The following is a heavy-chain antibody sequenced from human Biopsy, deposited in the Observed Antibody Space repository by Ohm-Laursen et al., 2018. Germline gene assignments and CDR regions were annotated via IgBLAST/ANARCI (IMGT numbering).Heavy chain of an antibody. J-gene: IGHJ5*02. V-gene: IGHV4-61*01. CDR2: VYDSGTT. CDR1: GGSVSDSFHF. Sequence: TLSLTCSVSGGSVSDSFHFWSWIRQPPGKGLEWIANVYDSGTTNYNPSLKSRVTISKDTSKNQFSLQVNSVTAADTAVYYCARTPRDSFWSGSYKRGLWFDPWGQGTLVIVSS. D-gene: IGHD3-3*01. CDR3: ARTPRDSFWSGSYKRGLWFDP.